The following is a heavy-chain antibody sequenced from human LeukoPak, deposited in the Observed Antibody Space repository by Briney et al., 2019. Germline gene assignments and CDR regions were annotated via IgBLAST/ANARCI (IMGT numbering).Heavy chain of an antibody. CDR2: INPTNGVT. J-gene: IGHJ4*02. Sequence: ASVKVSCKASGYTFTDHYIYWLRQAPGQRLEWVGWINPTNGVTHSAQKFQGRVSMTRDTSISEVYMELSRLSYDDTAVFYCAREAKNVMSGTYEVDFDHWGQGTLVTVSS. D-gene: IGHD1-26*01. V-gene: IGHV1-2*02. CDR3: AREAKNVMSGTYEVDFDH. CDR1: GYTFTDHY.